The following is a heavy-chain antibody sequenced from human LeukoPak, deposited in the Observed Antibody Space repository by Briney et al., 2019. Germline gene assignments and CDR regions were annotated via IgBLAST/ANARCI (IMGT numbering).Heavy chain of an antibody. Sequence: PGGSLRLSCAASGFTLSSYAMHWVRQAPGKGLEWVAVISYDGSNKYHADSVKGRFTISRDNSKNTLYLQMNSLRAEDTAVYYCSGKYYDSSGYYYFDYWGQGTLVTVSS. CDR1: GFTLSSYA. D-gene: IGHD3-22*01. J-gene: IGHJ4*02. CDR3: SGKYYDSSGYYYFDY. V-gene: IGHV3-30-3*01. CDR2: ISYDGSNK.